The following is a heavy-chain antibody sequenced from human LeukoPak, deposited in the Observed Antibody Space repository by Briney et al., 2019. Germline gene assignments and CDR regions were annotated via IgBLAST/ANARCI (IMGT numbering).Heavy chain of an antibody. CDR2: IYSGGST. CDR3: ARYSSSRGHFDY. CDR1: GFTFSSNY. V-gene: IGHV3-53*01. J-gene: IGHJ4*02. D-gene: IGHD6-13*01. Sequence: GGSLRLSCAASGFTFSSNYMSWVRQAPGKGLEWVSVIYSGGSTYYADSVKGRFTISRDNSKNTLYLQMNSLRAEDTAVYYCARYSSSRGHFDYWGQGTLVTVSS.